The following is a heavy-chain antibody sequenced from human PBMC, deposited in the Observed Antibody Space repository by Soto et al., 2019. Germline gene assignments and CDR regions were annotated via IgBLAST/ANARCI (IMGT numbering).Heavy chain of an antibody. V-gene: IGHV3-23*01. J-gene: IGHJ3*02. CDR2: ISGSGGST. CDR3: ALYYYDSSGYPDEAFDI. D-gene: IGHD3-22*01. CDR1: GFTFSSYA. Sequence: EVPLLESGGGLVQPGGSLRLSCAASGFTFSSYAMSWVRQAPGKGLEWVSAISGSGGSTYYADSVKGRFTISRDNSKNTLYLQMNSLRAEDTAVYYCALYYYDSSGYPDEAFDIWGQGTMVTVSS.